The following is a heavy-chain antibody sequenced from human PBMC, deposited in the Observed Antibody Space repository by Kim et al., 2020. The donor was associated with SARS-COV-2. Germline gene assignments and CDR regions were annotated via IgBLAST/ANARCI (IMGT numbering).Heavy chain of an antibody. CDR2: ISGSGGST. Sequence: GGSLRLSCAASGFTFSSYAMSWVRQAPGKGLEWVSAISGSGGSTYYADSVKGRFTISRDNSKNTLYLQMNSLRAEDTAVYYCAKDIGYTYYYDSSGYYPAFDIWGQGTMVTVSS. V-gene: IGHV3-23*01. CDR1: GFTFSSYA. CDR3: AKDIGYTYYYDSSGYYPAFDI. D-gene: IGHD3-22*01. J-gene: IGHJ3*02.